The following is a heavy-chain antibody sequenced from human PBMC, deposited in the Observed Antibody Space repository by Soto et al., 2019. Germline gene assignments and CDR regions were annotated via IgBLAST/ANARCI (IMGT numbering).Heavy chain of an antibody. CDR1: GFTFSDYS. Sequence: TASGFTFSDYSMNWVRQAPGKGLEWASYIGTSSSTVYYAYSVEGRFSISRDNAKNSLYLQMDSLRAEDTAVYYCARDSAYSFDYWGQGILVTVSP. V-gene: IGHV3-48*01. J-gene: IGHJ4*02. CDR2: IGTSSSTV. D-gene: IGHD2-15*01. CDR3: ARDSAYSFDY.